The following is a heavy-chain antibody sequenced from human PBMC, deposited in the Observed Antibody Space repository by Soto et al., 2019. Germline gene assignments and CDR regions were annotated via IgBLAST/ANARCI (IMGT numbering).Heavy chain of an antibody. CDR3: ARDRRYYDILTGYFVSPTLDYYYYGMDV. CDR2: IIPIFGTA. V-gene: IGHV1-69*13. Sequence: AASVKVSCKASGGTFSSYAISWVRQAPGQGLEWMGGIIPIFGTANYAQKFQGRVTITADESTSTAYMELSSLRSEDTAVYYCARDRRYYDILTGYFVSPTLDYYYYGMDVWGQGTLVTVSS. D-gene: IGHD3-9*01. J-gene: IGHJ6*02. CDR1: GGTFSSYA.